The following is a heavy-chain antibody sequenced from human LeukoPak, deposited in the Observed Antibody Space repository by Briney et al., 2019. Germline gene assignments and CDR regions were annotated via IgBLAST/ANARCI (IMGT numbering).Heavy chain of an antibody. CDR2: IYTSGTS. D-gene: IGHD6-19*01. CDR1: GASIGLYY. Sequence: SETLSLTCTVSGASIGLYYWSWIRQPAGKGLEWIGRIYTSGTSNYSPSLKSRVTMSLDLSKNQLSLKLNSVTAADTAVYYCARDRAVPHYYYGMDVWGQGTTVTVSS. J-gene: IGHJ6*02. V-gene: IGHV4-4*07. CDR3: ARDRAVPHYYYGMDV.